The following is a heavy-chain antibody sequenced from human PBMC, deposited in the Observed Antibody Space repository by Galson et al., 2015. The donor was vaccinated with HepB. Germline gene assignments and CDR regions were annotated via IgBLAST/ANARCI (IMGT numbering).Heavy chain of an antibody. CDR2: ISSNGGNT. V-gene: IGHV3-64*01. CDR1: GFTFYTYT. J-gene: IGHJ6*02. Sequence: SLRLSCAASGFTFYTYTMHWVRQAPGKGLEHVSAISSNGGNTYYANSVKGRFTISRDNSKNTLYLQMGSLRAEDMAVYYCARDDLGGPGHYYGMDVWGQGTTVTVSS. CDR3: ARDDLGGPGHYYGMDV. D-gene: IGHD3-16*01.